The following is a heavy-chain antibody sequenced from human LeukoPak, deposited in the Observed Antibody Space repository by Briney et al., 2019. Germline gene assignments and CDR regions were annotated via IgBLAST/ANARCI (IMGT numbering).Heavy chain of an antibody. CDR2: INSDGSST. Sequence: GGSLRLSCAASGFTFSSYWMHWVRQAPGKGLVWVSHINSDGSSTSYADSVKGRFTISRDNAKNALYLQMNSLRAEDTAVYYCARGPNYYGSGSYYSPPFDYWGQGTLVTVSS. CDR1: GFTFSSYW. CDR3: ARGPNYYGSGSYYSPPFDY. J-gene: IGHJ4*02. V-gene: IGHV3-74*01. D-gene: IGHD3-10*01.